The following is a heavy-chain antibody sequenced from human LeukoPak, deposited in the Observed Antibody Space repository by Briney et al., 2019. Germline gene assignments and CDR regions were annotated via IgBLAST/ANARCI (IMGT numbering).Heavy chain of an antibody. J-gene: IGHJ4*02. V-gene: IGHV4-34*01. Sequence: PSETLSLTCAVYGGSFSGYYWSWIRQPPGKGLEWIGEINHSGSTNYNPSLKSRVTISVDTPKNQFSLKLSSVTAADTAVYYCARGLIGSAAGFDYWGQGTLVTVSS. CDR3: ARGLIGSAAGFDY. CDR1: GGSFSGYY. CDR2: INHSGST. D-gene: IGHD6-13*01.